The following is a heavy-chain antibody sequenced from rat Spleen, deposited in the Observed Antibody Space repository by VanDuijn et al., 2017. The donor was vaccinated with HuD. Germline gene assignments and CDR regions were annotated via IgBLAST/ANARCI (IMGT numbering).Heavy chain of an antibody. J-gene: IGHJ1*01. CDR2: MWSGGST. Sequence: EVQLKESGPGLVQPSQTLSLTCTVSGFSLTDYSVHWVRQPPGKGLEWMGVMWSGGSTAYNSALKSRLSISRDTSKSQVFLKMNSLQTEDTATYYCAGAGYLRDWYFDFWGPGTMVAVSS. CDR3: AGAGYLRDWYFDF. CDR1: GFSLTDYS. D-gene: IGHD2-2*01. V-gene: IGHV2S63*01.